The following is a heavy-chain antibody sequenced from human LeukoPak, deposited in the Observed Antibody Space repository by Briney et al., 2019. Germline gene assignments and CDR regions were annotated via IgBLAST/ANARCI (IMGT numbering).Heavy chain of an antibody. CDR3: ARDQGYCSSTSCYTGDAFDI. D-gene: IGHD2-2*02. CDR2: ISSSSSYI. V-gene: IGHV3-21*01. Sequence: GGSLRLSCAASGFTFSSYSMNWVRQAPGKGLEWVSSISSSSSYIYYADSVKGRFTISRDNAKNSLYLQMNSLRAEDTDVYYCARDQGYCSSTSCYTGDAFDIWGQGTMVTVSS. J-gene: IGHJ3*02. CDR1: GFTFSSYS.